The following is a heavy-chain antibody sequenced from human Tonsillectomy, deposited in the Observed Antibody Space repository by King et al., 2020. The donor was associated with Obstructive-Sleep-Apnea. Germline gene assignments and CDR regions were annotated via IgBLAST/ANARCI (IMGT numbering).Heavy chain of an antibody. V-gene: IGHV3-48*04. CDR3: ERDALNDGYTLDY. J-gene: IGHJ4*02. CDR2: ISSSRSTI. CDR1: GFTFSSYS. D-gene: IGHD5-24*01. Sequence: VQLVESGGGLVQPGGSLRLSCAASGFTFSSYSMNWVRQAPGKGLEWVSYISSSRSTIYYADTVKGRFTISRDNAKNSLYLQRNSLRAEDTAVYYCERDALNDGYTLDYWGQGTLVTVSS.